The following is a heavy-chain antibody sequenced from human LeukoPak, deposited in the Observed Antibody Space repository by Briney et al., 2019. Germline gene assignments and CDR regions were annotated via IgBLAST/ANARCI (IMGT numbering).Heavy chain of an antibody. Sequence: GASVKVSCKASGYTFTSYAMHWVRQAPGQRLEWMGWINAGNGNTKYSQEFQGRVTITRDTSASTAYMELSSLRSEDTAVYYCARDLPVVAATREVGMDVWGQGTTVTVSS. D-gene: IGHD2-15*01. CDR2: INAGNGNT. CDR3: ARDLPVVAATREVGMDV. J-gene: IGHJ6*02. V-gene: IGHV1-3*01. CDR1: GYTFTSYA.